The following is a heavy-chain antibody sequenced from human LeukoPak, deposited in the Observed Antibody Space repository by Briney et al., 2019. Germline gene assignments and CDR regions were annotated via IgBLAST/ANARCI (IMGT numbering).Heavy chain of an antibody. D-gene: IGHD2-21*02. CDR2: IYPTGST. CDR1: GGSISSYY. CDR3: ARVGGDCGGDCYHYYSMDV. Sequence: SETLSLTCSVSGGSISSYYWSWIRHSAGKRLECIGRIYPTGSTNYNPSLQSRVTISGDKSKNQFSLKLSSVTAADTAVYYCARVGGDCGGDCYHYYSMDVWGKGTTVTVSS. J-gene: IGHJ6*03. V-gene: IGHV4-4*07.